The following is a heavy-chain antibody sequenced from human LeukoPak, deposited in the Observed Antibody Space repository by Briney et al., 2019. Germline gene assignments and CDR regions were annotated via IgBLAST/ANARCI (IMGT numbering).Heavy chain of an antibody. J-gene: IGHJ3*02. D-gene: IGHD5-24*01. V-gene: IGHV3-30*02. CDR3: ASPTIDAFDI. Sequence: GGSLRLSCAASGFTFSSYGMHWVRQAPGKGLEWVAFIRYDGSNKYYADSVKGRFTISRDNSKNTLYLQMNSLRAEDTAVYYCASPTIDAFDIWGQGTMVTVSS. CDR2: IRYDGSNK. CDR1: GFTFSSYG.